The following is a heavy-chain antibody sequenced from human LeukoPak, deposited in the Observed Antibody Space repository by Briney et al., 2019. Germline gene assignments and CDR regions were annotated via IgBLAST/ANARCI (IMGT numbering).Heavy chain of an antibody. CDR1: GFTFSSYT. Sequence: NPGGSLRLSCAASGFTFSSYTMNWVRQAPGKGLEWVSSISSSSSYIYYADSVKGRFTISRDNAKNSLYLQMNSLRAEDTAVYYCAVVRGVIWSVFMDVWGKGTTVTISS. CDR3: AVVRGVIWSVFMDV. V-gene: IGHV3-21*01. D-gene: IGHD3-10*01. CDR2: ISSSSSYI. J-gene: IGHJ6*03.